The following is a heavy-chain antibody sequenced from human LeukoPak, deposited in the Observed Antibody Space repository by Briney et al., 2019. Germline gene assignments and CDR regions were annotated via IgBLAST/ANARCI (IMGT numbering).Heavy chain of an antibody. CDR3: ARDRESSSWFDY. J-gene: IGHJ4*02. CDR1: GFTFSDYY. CDR2: ISSSSSYI. V-gene: IGHV3-11*06. D-gene: IGHD6-13*01. Sequence: GGSLRLSCAASGFTFSDYYMSWIRQAPGKGLEWVSSISSSSSYIYYADSVKGRFTISRDNAKNSLYLQMKSLRAEDTAVYYCARDRESSSWFDYWGQGTLVTVSS.